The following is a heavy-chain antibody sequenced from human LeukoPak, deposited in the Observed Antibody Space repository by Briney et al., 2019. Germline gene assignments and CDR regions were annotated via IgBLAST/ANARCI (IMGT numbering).Heavy chain of an antibody. D-gene: IGHD3-10*01. CDR2: INHSGST. CDR1: GGSFSGYY. J-gene: IGHJ5*02. CDR3: ASRVGSWYNWFDP. V-gene: IGHV4-34*01. Sequence: SETLSLTCAVYGGSFSGYYWSWIRQPPGKGLEWIGEINHSGSTNYHPSLKSRVTISVDTSKNQFSLKLSSVTAADTAVYYCASRVGSWYNWFDPWGQGTLVTVSS.